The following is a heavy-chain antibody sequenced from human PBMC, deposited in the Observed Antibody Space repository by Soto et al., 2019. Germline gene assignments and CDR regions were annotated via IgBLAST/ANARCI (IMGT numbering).Heavy chain of an antibody. J-gene: IGHJ4*02. Sequence: LRLSCAASGSPDGNNYMHWVRQAPGKGLEWVSVIYASDATYYSDSVKGRFTLSRDISKNTLYLEMTSLRVEDTAVYYCTRGGTLTPGAYWGQGTLVTVSS. V-gene: IGHV3-53*01. CDR2: IYASDAT. CDR3: TRGGTLTPGAY. CDR1: GSPDGNNY. D-gene: IGHD4-17*01.